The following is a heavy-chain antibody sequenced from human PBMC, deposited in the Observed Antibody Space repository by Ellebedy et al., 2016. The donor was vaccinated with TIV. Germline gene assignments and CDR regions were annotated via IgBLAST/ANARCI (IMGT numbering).Heavy chain of an antibody. CDR2: IYYSWTT. CDR1: GGPIDSYY. V-gene: IGHV4-59*01. CDR3: AGAVAGILH. D-gene: IGHD6-19*01. Sequence: MPSETLSLTCTVSGGPIDSYYWTRIRQPPGKGLEWIGYIYYSWTTNYSPSLQSRVTISVDTSKRQFSLKLSSVTAADTAVYYCAGAVAGILHWGQGTLVTVSS. J-gene: IGHJ4*02.